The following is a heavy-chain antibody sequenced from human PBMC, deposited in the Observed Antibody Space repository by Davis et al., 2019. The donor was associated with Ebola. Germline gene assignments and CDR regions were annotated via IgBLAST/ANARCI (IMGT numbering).Heavy chain of an antibody. CDR2: IRYDGSNK. V-gene: IGHV3-30*02. CDR1: GFTFSSYG. Sequence: PGGSLRLSCAASGFTFSSYGMHWVRQAPGKGLEWVAFIRYDGSNKYYADSVKGRFTISRDNSKNTLYLQMNSLKAEDTAVYYCAKARWDYYDSSLLDWGQGTLVTVSS. D-gene: IGHD3-22*01. CDR3: AKARWDYYDSSLLD. J-gene: IGHJ4*02.